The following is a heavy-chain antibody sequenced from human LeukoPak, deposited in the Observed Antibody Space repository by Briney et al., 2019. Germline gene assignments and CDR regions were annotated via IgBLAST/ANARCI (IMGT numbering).Heavy chain of an antibody. J-gene: IGHJ5*02. D-gene: IGHD6-19*01. CDR2: ISGGGERA. CDR3: GKDRGQYSSGPEFDP. CDR1: GILFSNTA. Sequence: PGGSLRLSCAASGILFSNTAMNWARQSPGGGLEWVSAISGGGERAFYADSVEGRFTISRDNSKNILYLQMNTLTADDTAIYYCGKDRGQYSSGPEFDPRGQGALVTVSS. V-gene: IGHV3-23*01.